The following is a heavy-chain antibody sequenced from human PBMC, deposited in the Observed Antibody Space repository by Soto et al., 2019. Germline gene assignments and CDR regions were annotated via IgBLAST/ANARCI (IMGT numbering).Heavy chain of an antibody. CDR3: ARGQRFSDWFDS. J-gene: IGHJ5*01. Sequence: PGGSLRLSCAASGFTFSLYSMIWVRQAPGKGLEWVASITSSSSYIYYEDSLKGRFTISRDNAKNSLFLQLDSLRAEDTAVYYCARGQRFSDWFDSWGQGTLVTVSS. CDR1: GFTFSLYS. CDR2: ITSSSSYI. D-gene: IGHD3-3*01. V-gene: IGHV3-21*01.